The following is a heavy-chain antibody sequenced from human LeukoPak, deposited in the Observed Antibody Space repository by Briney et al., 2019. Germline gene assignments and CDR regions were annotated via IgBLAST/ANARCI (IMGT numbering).Heavy chain of an antibody. CDR3: AKDKDSSGYNFDY. D-gene: IGHD3-22*01. CDR1: GFTFDDYA. J-gene: IGHJ4*02. V-gene: IGHV3-9*01. Sequence: GGSLRLSCAASGFTFDDYAMHWVRQAPGKGLEWVSGISWNSGSIGYADSVKGRFTNSRDNAKNSLYLQMNSLRAEDTALYYCAKDKDSSGYNFDYWGQGTLVTVSS. CDR2: ISWNSGSI.